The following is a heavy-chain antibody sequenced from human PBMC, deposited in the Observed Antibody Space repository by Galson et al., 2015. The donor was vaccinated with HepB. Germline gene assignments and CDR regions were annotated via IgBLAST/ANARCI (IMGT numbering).Heavy chain of an antibody. J-gene: IGHJ4*02. Sequence: SVKVSCKASEYTFSTYGMNWVRQAPGQGLEWMGWINTNTGNPTYAQGFTGRFIFSLDTSVSTAYLQISSLKAEDTAVYFCARQYSGGPDYWGQGTLVTVSS. CDR3: ARQYSGGPDY. D-gene: IGHD6-19*01. V-gene: IGHV7-4-1*02. CDR1: EYTFSTYG. CDR2: INTNTGNP.